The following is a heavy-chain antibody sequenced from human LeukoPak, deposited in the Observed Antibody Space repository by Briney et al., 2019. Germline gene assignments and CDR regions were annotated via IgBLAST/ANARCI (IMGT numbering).Heavy chain of an antibody. J-gene: IGHJ4*02. CDR3: AKSNFWSDSYFDY. Sequence: PGGSLRLSCAASGFTFDDYAMHWVRQAPGKGLEWVSGISWNSGSIGYADSVKGRFTISRDNAKNSLYLQMNSLRAADTALYYCAKSNFWSDSYFDYWGQGTLVTVSS. D-gene: IGHD3-3*01. CDR1: GFTFDDYA. V-gene: IGHV3-9*01. CDR2: ISWNSGSI.